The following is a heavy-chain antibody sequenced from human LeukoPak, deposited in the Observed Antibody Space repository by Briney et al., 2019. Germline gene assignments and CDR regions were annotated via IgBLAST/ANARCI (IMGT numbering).Heavy chain of an antibody. J-gene: IGHJ4*02. CDR2: IRYDGSNK. CDR1: GLTFSSYG. D-gene: IGHD6-13*01. CDR3: AKQYSSSWYGYFDY. Sequence: PGGSLRLSCAASGLTFSSYGMHWVRQAPGKGLKWVAFIRYDGSNKYYADSVKGRFTISRDNSKNTLYLQMNSLRAEDTAVYYCAKQYSSSWYGYFDYWGQGTLVTVSS. V-gene: IGHV3-30*02.